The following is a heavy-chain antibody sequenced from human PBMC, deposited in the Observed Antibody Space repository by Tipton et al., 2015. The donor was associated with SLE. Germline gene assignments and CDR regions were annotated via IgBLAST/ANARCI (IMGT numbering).Heavy chain of an antibody. J-gene: IGHJ4*02. CDR1: GGSISSYY. CDR3: ARDYYGSGTD. V-gene: IGHV4-59*12. CDR2: IYYSGST. Sequence: TLSLTCTVSGGSISSYYWSWIRQPPGKGLEWIGYIYYSGSTNYNPSLKSRVTISVDTSKNQFSLKLSSVTAADTAVYYCARDYYGSGTDWGQGTLVTVSS. D-gene: IGHD3-10*01.